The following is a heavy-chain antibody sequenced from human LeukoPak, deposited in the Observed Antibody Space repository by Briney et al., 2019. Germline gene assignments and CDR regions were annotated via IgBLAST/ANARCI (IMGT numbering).Heavy chain of an antibody. CDR2: IRYDGSNK. Sequence: GGSLRLSCAASAFTFSRYGMHWVRQAPGKGLEWVAFIRYDGSNKYYVDSVEGRFTISRDNSKNTLYLQMNSLRAEDTAVYYCAKEIWPTVTTPGWTYFDYWGQGALVTVSS. V-gene: IGHV3-30*02. CDR1: AFTFSRYG. D-gene: IGHD4-17*01. CDR3: AKEIWPTVTTPGWTYFDY. J-gene: IGHJ4*02.